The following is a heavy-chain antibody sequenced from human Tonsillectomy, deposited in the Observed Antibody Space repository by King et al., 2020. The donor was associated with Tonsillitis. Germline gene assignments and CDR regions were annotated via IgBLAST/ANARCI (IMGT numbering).Heavy chain of an antibody. CDR1: GFTFSDYG. D-gene: IGHD3-3*01. J-gene: IGHJ4*02. V-gene: IGHV3-30*18. CDR3: AKDRFDFWSALGY. Sequence: VQLVESGGGVVQPGRSLRVSCAASGFTFSDYGMHWVRQAPGKGLEWVAVISYDGSNKYYADFVKGRFTISRDNSKNTLYLQMNSLRAEDTAMYHCAKDRFDFWSALGYWGPGTLVTVSS. CDR2: ISYDGSNK.